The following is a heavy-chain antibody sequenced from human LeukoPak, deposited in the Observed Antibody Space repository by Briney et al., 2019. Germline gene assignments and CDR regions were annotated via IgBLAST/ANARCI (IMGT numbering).Heavy chain of an antibody. V-gene: IGHV1-46*01. D-gene: IGHD1-26*01. J-gene: IGHJ4*02. Sequence: GASVKVSCKASGYTFTSYGISWVRQAPGQGLEWMGIINPSGGSTSYTQEFQGRVTMTRDMSTSTVYMELSSLRSEDTAVYYCASASVGATNVDYWGQGTLVTVSS. CDR3: ASASVGATNVDY. CDR2: INPSGGST. CDR1: GYTFTSYG.